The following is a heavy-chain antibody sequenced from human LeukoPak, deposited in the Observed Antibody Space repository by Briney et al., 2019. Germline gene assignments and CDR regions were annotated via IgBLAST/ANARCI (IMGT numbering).Heavy chain of an antibody. D-gene: IGHD5-12*01. CDR2: IKSKTDGGTT. Sequence: GGSLRLSCAASGFTFSNAWMSWGRQAPGKGLECVGRIKSKTDGGTTDYAPPVKDRFHFSRDDSKNTPYLQMNNLQTEDTAVYYCTTSFSGYDFLFDYWGQGTLVTVSS. V-gene: IGHV3-15*01. CDR3: TTSFSGYDFLFDY. J-gene: IGHJ4*02. CDR1: GFTFSNAW.